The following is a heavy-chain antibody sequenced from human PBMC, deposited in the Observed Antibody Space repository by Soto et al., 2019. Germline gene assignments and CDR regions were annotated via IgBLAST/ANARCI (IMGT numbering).Heavy chain of an antibody. CDR1: EDTFRNYA. D-gene: IGHD2-15*01. V-gene: IGHV1-69*06. CDR2: IIPIFGTA. Sequence: QVELVQSGAEVKKPGSSVKVSCQASEDTFRNYAISWVRQAPGQGLEWMGGIIPIFGTANYAQKFQGRVTITADTSANTVYLELSSLRSEDTAVYYCASRHCSGGNCYNPGFDSWGQGTLVTVSS. CDR3: ASRHCSGGNCYNPGFDS. J-gene: IGHJ4*02.